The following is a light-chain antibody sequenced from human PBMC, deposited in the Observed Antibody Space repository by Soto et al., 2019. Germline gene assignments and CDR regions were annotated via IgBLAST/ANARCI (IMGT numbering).Light chain of an antibody. Sequence: EIVLTQSPGALSLSPGEIVTLSFRASQSVSSGYLAWYQQKPGQAPRLLIYGASSRATGIPDRFSGSGSGTDFTLNITRVEPEDSAVYYCLQHSGTSPKTFGQGTKVDIK. V-gene: IGKV3-20*01. CDR2: GAS. CDR1: QSVSSGY. J-gene: IGKJ1*01. CDR3: LQHSGTSPKT.